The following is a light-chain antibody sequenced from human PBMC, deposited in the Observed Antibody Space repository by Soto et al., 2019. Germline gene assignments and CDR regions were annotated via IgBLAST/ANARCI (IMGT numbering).Light chain of an antibody. V-gene: IGLV2-23*02. J-gene: IGLJ1*01. Sequence: QSVLNQPASVSGSPGQSVTISCTATSSDVENYKLVSWYQQHPGKAPKLIIYEVTKRPSGVSNRFSGSKSANTASLTISGLQPEDEADYYCCSSVGSYVFGTGTEVTVL. CDR2: EVT. CDR3: CSSVGSYV. CDR1: SSDVENYKL.